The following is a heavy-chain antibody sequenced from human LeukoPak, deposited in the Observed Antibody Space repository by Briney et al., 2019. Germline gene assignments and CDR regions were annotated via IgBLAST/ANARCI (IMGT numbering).Heavy chain of an antibody. J-gene: IGHJ5*02. CDR1: GFTFSNYA. V-gene: IGHV3-23*01. CDR2: ISASGGST. D-gene: IGHD6-13*01. Sequence: GGSLRLSCAASGFTFSNYAMTWVRQAPGKGLEWVSTISASGGSTFYADSVKGRFPISRDNSKNTLYLQMNSLRAEDTAVYYCARPFSSSWPNWFDPWGQGTLVTVSS. CDR3: ARPFSSSWPNWFDP.